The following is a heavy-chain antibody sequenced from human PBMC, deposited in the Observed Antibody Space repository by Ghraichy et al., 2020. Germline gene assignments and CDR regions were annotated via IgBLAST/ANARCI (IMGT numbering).Heavy chain of an antibody. CDR2: FDPEDGET. V-gene: IGHV1-24*01. Sequence: ASVKVSCKVSGYTLTELSMHWVRQAPGKGLEWMGGFDPEDGETIYAQKFQGRVTMTKDTSTDTAYMELSSLRSEDTAVYYCATDPGGATYFDYWGQGTLVTVSS. J-gene: IGHJ4*02. CDR1: GYTLTELS. D-gene: IGHD1-26*01. CDR3: ATDPGGATYFDY.